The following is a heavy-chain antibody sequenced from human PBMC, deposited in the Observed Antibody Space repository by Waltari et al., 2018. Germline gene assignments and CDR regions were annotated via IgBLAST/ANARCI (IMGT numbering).Heavy chain of an antibody. D-gene: IGHD5-18*01. J-gene: IGHJ4*02. Sequence: QVQLQESGPGLVKPSETLSLPCTVSGGSISSHYWSWIRQPPGKGLEWIGYIYYSGSTNYIPSLKSRVTISVDTSKNQFSLKLSSVTAADTAVYYCARVSYSYGTIDYWGQGTLVTVSS. CDR1: GGSISSHY. CDR3: ARVSYSYGTIDY. CDR2: IYYSGST. V-gene: IGHV4-59*11.